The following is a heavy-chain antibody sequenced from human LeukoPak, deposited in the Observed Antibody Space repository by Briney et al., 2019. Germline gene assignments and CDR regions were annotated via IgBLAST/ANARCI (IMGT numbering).Heavy chain of an antibody. CDR3: AKEKDTVVAFDY. V-gene: IGHV3-30*18. Sequence: GRSLRLSCAASGFTFTSYGMHWVRQAPGKGLEWVALISYDGSYIYYAESVKGRFTISRDNSKNTLYLQMNSLRAEDTAVYYCAKEKDTVVAFDYWGQGTLVTVSS. CDR1: GFTFTSYG. D-gene: IGHD4-23*01. CDR2: ISYDGSYI. J-gene: IGHJ4*02.